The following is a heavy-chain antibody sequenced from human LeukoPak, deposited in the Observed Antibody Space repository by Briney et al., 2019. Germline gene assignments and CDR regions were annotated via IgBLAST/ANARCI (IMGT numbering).Heavy chain of an antibody. Sequence: GGSLRLSCAASGFTFSSYWMSWVRQAPGKGLEWVANIKQDGSEKYYVDSVKGRFTISRDNAKNSLYLQMNSLRAEDTAVYYCARDGLVRFLEWLLRHHYYGMDVWGQGTTVTVSS. CDR1: GFTFSSYW. J-gene: IGHJ6*02. V-gene: IGHV3-7*01. CDR2: IKQDGSEK. CDR3: ARDGLVRFLEWLLRHHYYGMDV. D-gene: IGHD3-3*01.